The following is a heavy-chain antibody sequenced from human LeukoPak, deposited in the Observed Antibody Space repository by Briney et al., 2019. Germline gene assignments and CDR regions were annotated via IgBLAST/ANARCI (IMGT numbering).Heavy chain of an antibody. CDR3: ARAGVRGVLLPVDY. J-gene: IGHJ4*02. V-gene: IGHV3-48*03. Sequence: GGSLRLSCAASGFTFSSYEMNWVRQAPGEGLEWVSYISSSGSTIYYADSVKGRFTISRDNAKNSLFLQMNTLRGEDTAIYYCARAGVRGVLLPVDYWGQGTLVTVSS. CDR1: GFTFSSYE. D-gene: IGHD3-10*01. CDR2: ISSSGSTI.